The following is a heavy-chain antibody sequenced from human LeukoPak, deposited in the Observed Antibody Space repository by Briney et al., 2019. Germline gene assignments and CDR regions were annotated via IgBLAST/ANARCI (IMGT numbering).Heavy chain of an antibody. J-gene: IGHJ3*02. CDR3: ARDPTGIAAAGSYDAFDI. CDR1: GFAFSRYS. D-gene: IGHD6-13*01. CDR2: ISSSSSTI. V-gene: IGHV3-48*01. Sequence: PGGSLRLSCAASGFAFSRYSMNWVRQAPGKGLEWVSYISSSSSTIYYADSVKGRFTISRDNAKNSLYLQMNSLRAEDTAVYYCARDPTGIAAAGSYDAFDIWGQGTMVTVSS.